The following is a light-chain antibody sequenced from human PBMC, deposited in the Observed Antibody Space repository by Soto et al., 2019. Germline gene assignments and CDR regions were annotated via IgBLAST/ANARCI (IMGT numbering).Light chain of an antibody. CDR1: QSVSSSY. Sequence: EIVLTQSPGTLSLSPGERATLSCRASQSVSSSYLACYQQKPGQAPRLLISGTSSRAPVIPDRFSGGGSGTDFTLTISRLEPEDFAVYFCQQYARSPLTFGGGTKVEIK. V-gene: IGKV3-20*01. J-gene: IGKJ4*01. CDR2: GTS. CDR3: QQYARSPLT.